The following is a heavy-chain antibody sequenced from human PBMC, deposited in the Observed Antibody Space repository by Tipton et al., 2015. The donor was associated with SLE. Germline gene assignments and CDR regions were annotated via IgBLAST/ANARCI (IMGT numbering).Heavy chain of an antibody. Sequence: VQLVQSRAEVKKPGSSVKVSCKASGGTLSSYTISWVRQAPGQGLERMGWISAYNGNTNYPQKLQGRVTMTTDTSTSTAYMELRSLRSDDTAVFYCALTSDYGDYGQLDYWGQGTLVTVSS. V-gene: IGHV1-18*01. J-gene: IGHJ4*02. CDR2: ISAYNGNT. CDR3: ALTSDYGDYGQLDY. D-gene: IGHD4-17*01. CDR1: GGTLSSYT.